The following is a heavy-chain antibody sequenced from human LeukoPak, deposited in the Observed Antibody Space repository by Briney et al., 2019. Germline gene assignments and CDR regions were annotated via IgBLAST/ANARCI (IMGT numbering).Heavy chain of an antibody. CDR3: ARDRGDGYKMDV. CDR1: GFIVSSDY. V-gene: IGHV3-53*01. Sequence: PGGSLRLSSAVSGFIVSSDYMSWVRQAPGKGLEWVSAIYTGGTTYYADSVKGRFTISRDNSKNTLYLQMNSLRADDTAVYYCARDRGDGYKMDVWGQGTTVTVSS. CDR2: IYTGGTT. D-gene: IGHD5-24*01. J-gene: IGHJ6*02.